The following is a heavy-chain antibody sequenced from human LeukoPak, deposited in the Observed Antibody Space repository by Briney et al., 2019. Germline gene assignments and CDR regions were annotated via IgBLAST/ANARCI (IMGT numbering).Heavy chain of an antibody. CDR3: AKVGIYYDSSGPYYFDY. V-gene: IGHV3-23*01. J-gene: IGHJ4*02. CDR1: GLSFSTFA. D-gene: IGHD3-22*01. Sequence: GGSLRLSGAASGLSFSTFAMSWVRQAPGKGLEWVSAISGSGGSTYYADSVKGRFTISRDNSKNTLYLQMNSLRAEDTAVYYCAKVGIYYDSSGPYYFDYWVQGTLVTVSS. CDR2: ISGSGGST.